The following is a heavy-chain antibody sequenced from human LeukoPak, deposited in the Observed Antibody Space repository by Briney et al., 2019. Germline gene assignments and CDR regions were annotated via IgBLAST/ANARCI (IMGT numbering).Heavy chain of an antibody. Sequence: ASVKVSCKASGYTFTGYYMHWVRQAPGQGLEWMGRINPNSGGTSYAQKFQGRVTMTRDTSISTAYMELSRLRSDDTAVYYCARVLRDIVVVPAATPTDYCGMDVWGQGTTVTVSS. D-gene: IGHD2-2*01. CDR2: INPNSGGT. J-gene: IGHJ6*02. CDR1: GYTFTGYY. V-gene: IGHV1-2*06. CDR3: ARVLRDIVVVPAATPTDYCGMDV.